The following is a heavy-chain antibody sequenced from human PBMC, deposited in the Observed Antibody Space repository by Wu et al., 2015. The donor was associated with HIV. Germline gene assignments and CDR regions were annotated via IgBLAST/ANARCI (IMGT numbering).Heavy chain of an antibody. CDR2: ITPLFGTT. J-gene: IGHJ4*02. V-gene: IGHV1-69*05. CDR3: ARVRYCSGGSCYGVFDY. Sequence: QIQLVQSGAEMKKPGSSVKVACKASGGTFKSFAISWVRQAPGQGLEWMGGITPLFGTTNYAQKLQGRVTMTTDTSTSTAYMELRSLRSDDTAVYYCARVRYCSGGSCYGVFDYWGQGTLVTVSS. D-gene: IGHD2-15*01. CDR1: GGTFKSFA.